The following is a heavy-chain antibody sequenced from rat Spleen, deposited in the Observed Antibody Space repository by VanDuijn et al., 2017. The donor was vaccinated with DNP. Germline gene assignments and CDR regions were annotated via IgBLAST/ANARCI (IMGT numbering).Heavy chain of an antibody. CDR3: IRWNSGHFDY. J-gene: IGHJ2*01. CDR2: INTGGDNT. D-gene: IGHD4-3*01. V-gene: IGHV5S11*01. Sequence: EVQLVESGGGLVQPGRSMKLSCAASGFIFSNYYMAWVRQAPTKGLEWVASINTGGDNTYYRDSVKGRFTISRDNAKSTLYLQMDSLRSEETATYYCIRWNSGHFDYWGQGVMVPVSS. CDR1: GFIFSNYY.